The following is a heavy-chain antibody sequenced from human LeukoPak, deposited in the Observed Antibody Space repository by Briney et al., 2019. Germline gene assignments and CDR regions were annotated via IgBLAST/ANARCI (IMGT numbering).Heavy chain of an antibody. CDR3: ARGLQENLAWLTAFSAFDI. Sequence: GASVKVSCKASGYSFSKYYMHWVRQAPGQGLEWMGLINPSGGSTNYAQKVQGRVTMTTDTSTSTAYMELRSLRSDDTAVYYCARGLQENLAWLTAFSAFDIWGQGTMVTVSS. CDR1: GYSFSKYY. D-gene: IGHD6-19*01. CDR2: INPSGGST. V-gene: IGHV1-46*01. J-gene: IGHJ3*02.